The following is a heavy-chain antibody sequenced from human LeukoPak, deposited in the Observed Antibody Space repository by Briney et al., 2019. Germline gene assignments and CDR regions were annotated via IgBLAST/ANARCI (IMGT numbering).Heavy chain of an antibody. CDR2: INWNGGST. D-gene: IGHD5-12*01. Sequence: GGSLRLSCAASGFTFDDYGMSWVSQAPGKRLEWVSGINWNGGSTGYADSVKGRFTISRDNAKNSLYLQMNSLRAEDTALYYCARGYVGYAFDIWGQGTMITVSS. CDR1: GFTFDDYG. J-gene: IGHJ3*02. CDR3: ARGYVGYAFDI. V-gene: IGHV3-20*04.